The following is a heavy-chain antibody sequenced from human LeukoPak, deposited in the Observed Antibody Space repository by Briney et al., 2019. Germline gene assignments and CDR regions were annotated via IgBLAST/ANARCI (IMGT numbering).Heavy chain of an antibody. Sequence: SETLSLTCIVSGVSIRSDTYYWGWIRQPPGKGLEWIGNYHNGNSYYNPSLKSRVTISEDTSGNQFSLRVTSVTAADTAVYYCARLWDSTGLYFYYYMDVWGEGTTATVSS. D-gene: IGHD6-25*01. CDR3: ARLWDSTGLYFYYYMDV. V-gene: IGHV4-39*01. CDR2: YHNGNS. J-gene: IGHJ6*03. CDR1: GVSIRSDTYY.